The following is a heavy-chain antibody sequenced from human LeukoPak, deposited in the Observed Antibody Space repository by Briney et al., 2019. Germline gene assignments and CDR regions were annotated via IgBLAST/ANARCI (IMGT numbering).Heavy chain of an antibody. D-gene: IGHD2-8*01. CDR2: RWNDGSNR. CDR3: ARGNGDYYYNMDV. Sequence: GGSLRLSCAASGFTFSGSAMHWVRQAPGKGLEWVALRWNDGSNRYYGDSVKGRFTISRDNSKNTLYLQMNSLRAEDTAVYYCARGNGDYYYNMDVWGQGTTVTVSS. J-gene: IGHJ6*02. CDR1: GFTFSGSA. V-gene: IGHV3-33*08.